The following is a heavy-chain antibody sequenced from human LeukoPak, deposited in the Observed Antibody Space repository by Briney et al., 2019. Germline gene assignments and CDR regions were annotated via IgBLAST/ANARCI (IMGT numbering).Heavy chain of an antibody. CDR1: GGSISSYY. V-gene: IGHV4-59*08. Sequence: SETLSLTCTVSGGSISSYYWSWIRQPPGKGLEWIGYIYYSGSTNYNPSLKSRVTISVDTSKNQFSLKLSSVTAADTAVYYCARHLGYGGNSGFDYWGQGTLVTVSS. D-gene: IGHD4-23*01. CDR2: IYYSGST. J-gene: IGHJ4*02. CDR3: ARHLGYGGNSGFDY.